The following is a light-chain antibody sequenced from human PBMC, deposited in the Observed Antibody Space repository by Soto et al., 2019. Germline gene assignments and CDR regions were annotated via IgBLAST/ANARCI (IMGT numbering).Light chain of an antibody. Sequence: SHTTLSPYTLSASVGDRVTITCRARQSISSWLAWYQQKPGKATKLLNYKASSLESVVPSRFSGSGSGTEFTLTISSLQPDDFATYYCQQYNSYSWTFCQGTKVDIK. J-gene: IGKJ1*01. V-gene: IGKV1-5*03. CDR1: QSISSW. CDR2: KAS. CDR3: QQYNSYSWT.